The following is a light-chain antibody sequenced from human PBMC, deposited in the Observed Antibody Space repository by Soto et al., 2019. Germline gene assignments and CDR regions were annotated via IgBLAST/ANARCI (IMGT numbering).Light chain of an antibody. Sequence: QSVRTQPPSVSGAPGQRVTISCNGSSSNIGAGYDVHWYQQLPGTAPKLLIYGNSNRPSGVPDRFSGSKSGTSASLVITGLQAEDEADYYCQSCDSSLTVIFGGGTKLTVL. CDR2: GNS. V-gene: IGLV1-40*01. J-gene: IGLJ2*01. CDR3: QSCDSSLTVI. CDR1: SSNIGAGYD.